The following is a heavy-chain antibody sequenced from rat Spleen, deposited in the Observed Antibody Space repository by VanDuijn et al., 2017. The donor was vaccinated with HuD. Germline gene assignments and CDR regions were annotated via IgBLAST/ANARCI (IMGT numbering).Heavy chain of an antibody. Sequence: EVQLVESDGGLVQPGRSLKLSCAASGFTFSDYYMAWVRQAPTKGLEWVATMSYDGSSTYYRDSVKGRFTISRDNAKSTLYLKMESLRSEDTATYYCTRPYYDGYGENWFAYWGQGTLVTVSS. CDR1: GFTFSDYY. D-gene: IGHD1-12*03. CDR3: TRPYYDGYGENWFAY. V-gene: IGHV5-29*01. J-gene: IGHJ3*01. CDR2: MSYDGSST.